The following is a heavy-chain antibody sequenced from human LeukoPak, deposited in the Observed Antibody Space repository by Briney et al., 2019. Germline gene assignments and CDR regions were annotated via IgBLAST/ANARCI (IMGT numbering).Heavy chain of an antibody. V-gene: IGHV7-4-1*02. J-gene: IGHJ4*02. CDR1: GYTFTMYA. CDR3: ARHDNDDDFDY. CDR2: INMYTANP. D-gene: IGHD3-16*01. Sequence: GASVKVSCTASGYTFTMYAINWLRQAPGQGLEWMGWINMYTANPAYAQGFTERFVFSLDTSVTTAYLQISNLKTEDTAVYYCARHDNDDDFDYWGQGTLVTVSS.